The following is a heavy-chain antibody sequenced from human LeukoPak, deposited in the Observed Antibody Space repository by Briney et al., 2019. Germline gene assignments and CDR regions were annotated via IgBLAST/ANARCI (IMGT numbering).Heavy chain of an antibody. CDR2: INQDGSVK. J-gene: IGHJ4*02. CDR1: GFTFRNYW. CDR3: ARGAPYRDSDDY. V-gene: IGHV3-7*05. Sequence: GGPLRLSCAASGFTFRNYWMSWVRQAPGKGLEWVANINQDGSVKNHVDSVKGRFTISRDNAKNSLYLQMNSLRPEDTAVYYCARGAPYRDSDDYWGQGTLVIVSS. D-gene: IGHD1-26*01.